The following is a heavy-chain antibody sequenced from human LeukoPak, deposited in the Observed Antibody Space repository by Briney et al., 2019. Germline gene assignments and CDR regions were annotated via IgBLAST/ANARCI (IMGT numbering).Heavy chain of an antibody. CDR2: LNPNSGGT. Sequence: ASVTVSCKASGYTFTGYYIHWVRQAPGQDLEWMGWLNPNSGGTNSAQRFQGRVTMTRDTSISTAYMELSRLRSDDTAVYYCARAPTRAYYYDSSGYTPYYFDYWGQGTLVTVSS. CDR1: GYTFTGYY. D-gene: IGHD3-22*01. J-gene: IGHJ4*02. V-gene: IGHV1-2*02. CDR3: ARAPTRAYYYDSSGYTPYYFDY.